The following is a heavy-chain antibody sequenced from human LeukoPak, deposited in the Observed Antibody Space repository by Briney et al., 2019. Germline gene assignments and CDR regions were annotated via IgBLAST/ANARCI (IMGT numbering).Heavy chain of an antibody. V-gene: IGHV5-51*01. CDR2: IYPGDSDT. CDR3: ARHVGSGSYPAS. J-gene: IGHJ4*02. Sequence: GESLKISCKDSGYSFISHWIGWVRQMPGKGLEWMGIIYPGDSDTRYSPSFQGQVTISADKSISTAYLQWSSLKASDSATYYCARHVGSGSYPASWGQGTLVTVSS. CDR1: GYSFISHW. D-gene: IGHD3-10*01.